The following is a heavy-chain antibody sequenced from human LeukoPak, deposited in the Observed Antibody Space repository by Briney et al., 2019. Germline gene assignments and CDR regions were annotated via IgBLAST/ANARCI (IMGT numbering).Heavy chain of an antibody. V-gene: IGHV3-23*01. J-gene: IGHJ4*02. CDR2: INSNGDST. CDR1: GFTFSIFT. CDR3: AKDGLCPNVCPTKIAVAGYFDY. D-gene: IGHD6-19*01. Sequence: GGSLRLSCAASGFTFSIFTMSWVRQAPGKRPEWISTINSNGDSTYYADSVKGRFTISRDNSKNTVFLQMNSLRAEDTAVYYCAKDGLCPNVCPTKIAVAGYFDYWGQGILVTVSS.